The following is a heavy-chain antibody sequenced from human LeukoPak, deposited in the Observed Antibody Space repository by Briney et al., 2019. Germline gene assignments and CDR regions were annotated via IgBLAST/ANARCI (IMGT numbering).Heavy chain of an antibody. J-gene: IGHJ5*02. D-gene: IGHD4-17*01. Sequence: GASVKVSCKASGYTFTSYAISWVRQAPGQGLEWLGGIMPLFVTAGYAQKFQGRVTITKDESTRTVYLELTSLTSDDTAVYYCARDVHGDYGSGWFDPWGQGTLVSVSS. CDR1: GYTFTSYA. V-gene: IGHV1-69*05. CDR3: ARDVHGDYGSGWFDP. CDR2: IMPLFVTA.